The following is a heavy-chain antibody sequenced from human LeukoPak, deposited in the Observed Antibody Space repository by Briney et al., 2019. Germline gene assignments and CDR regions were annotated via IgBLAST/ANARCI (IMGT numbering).Heavy chain of an antibody. J-gene: IGHJ4*02. V-gene: IGHV3-7*01. CDR3: ARSLWAEDQ. CDR1: GFTFSNYY. D-gene: IGHD3-16*01. Sequence: GGSLRLSCSASGFTFSNYYMSWVRHTPGKGLEWVAYVNQDGSAQDYVDSVKGRFTVSRDNAKNSVYLQMNSLRAEDTAIYFCARSLWAEDQWGEGTLVTVSS. CDR2: VNQDGSAQ.